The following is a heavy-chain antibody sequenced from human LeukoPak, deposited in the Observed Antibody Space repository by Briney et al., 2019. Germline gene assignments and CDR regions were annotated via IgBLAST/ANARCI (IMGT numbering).Heavy chain of an antibody. V-gene: IGHV1-18*01. D-gene: IGHD1-1*01. CDR1: GYTFTSYG. J-gene: IGHJ4*02. CDR2: ISAYNGNT. Sequence: ASVKVSCKASGYTFTSYGISWVRQAPGQGLEWMGWISAYNGNTNYAQKLQGRVTTTTDTSTSTAYMELRSLRSDDTAVYYCARAPPGMASGLVDSWGQGTLVTVSS. CDR3: ARAPPGMASGLVDS.